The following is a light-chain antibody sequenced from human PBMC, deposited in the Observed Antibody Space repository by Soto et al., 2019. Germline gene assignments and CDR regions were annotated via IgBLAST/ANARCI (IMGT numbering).Light chain of an antibody. V-gene: IGKV1-33*01. CDR1: QNINNY. Sequence: DIQMTQSTSSLSASVGDRVTITCQASQNINNYLNWYQQKPGRAPKLLISDASNLEAGVPSRFRGSGSGTDFTFTISRLPPEDIATYYCQQYENLPTFGQGTRLEIK. CDR2: DAS. CDR3: QQYENLPT. J-gene: IGKJ5*01.